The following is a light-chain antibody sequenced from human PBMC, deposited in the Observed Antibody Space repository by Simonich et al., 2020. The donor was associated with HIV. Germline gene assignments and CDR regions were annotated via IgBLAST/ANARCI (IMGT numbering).Light chain of an antibody. J-gene: IGKJ1*01. CDR2: GAS. CDR3: QQYNNWPRT. CDR1: QSVGSN. Sequence: EIVMTQSPATLSVSPGERATLSGRASQSVGSNLAWYHKKPGQAPRLLIYGASNRATDIPARFSASGSGTEFTLTISSMQSEDFAVYYCQQYNNWPRTFGQGTKVEIK. V-gene: IGKV3-15*01.